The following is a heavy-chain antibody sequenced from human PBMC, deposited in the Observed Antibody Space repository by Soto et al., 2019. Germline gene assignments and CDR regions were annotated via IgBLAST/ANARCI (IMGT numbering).Heavy chain of an antibody. Sequence: PGGSLRLSCAASVFALRNYAMHWVRQAPGKGLEWVAIISCDGNGKYYADSVKGRFTISRDTSKNTVYLQMSSPRPEDTAIYYCARGILVLVHAATTAGYYFEYWAQGNLVTVSS. CDR2: ISCDGNGK. J-gene: IGHJ4*02. CDR1: VFALRNYA. D-gene: IGHD2-8*01. CDR3: ARGILVLVHAATTAGYYFEY. V-gene: IGHV3-30-3*01.